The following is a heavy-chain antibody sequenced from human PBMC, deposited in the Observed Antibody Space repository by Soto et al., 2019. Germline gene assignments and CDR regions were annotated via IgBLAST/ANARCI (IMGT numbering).Heavy chain of an antibody. V-gene: IGHV4-4*02. D-gene: IGHD6-13*01. CDR3: ARGWRIAAAGVPLGYYYYGMDV. J-gene: IGHJ6*02. CDR1: GGFISSSNW. CDR2: IYHSGST. Sequence: SETLSLTCAVSGGFISSSNWWSWVRQPPGKGLEWIGEIYHSGSTNYNPSLKSRVTISVDKSKNQFSLKLSSVTAADTAVYYCARGWRIAAAGVPLGYYYYGMDVWGQGTTVTVSS.